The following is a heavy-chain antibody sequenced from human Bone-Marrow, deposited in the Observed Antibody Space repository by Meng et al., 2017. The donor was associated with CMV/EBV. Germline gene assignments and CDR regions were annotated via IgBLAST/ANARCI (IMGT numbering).Heavy chain of an antibody. CDR3: ARVIAAAGQGWFDP. J-gene: IGHJ5*02. Sequence: ASVKVSCKASGYTFTSYYIHWVRQAPGQGLEWMGIINPSGGGTTYAQKFQGRVTVTRDTSTSTVYLELRSLKSEDTAVYYCARVIAAAGQGWFDPWGQGTLVTVSS. V-gene: IGHV1-46*01. D-gene: IGHD6-13*01. CDR1: GYTFTSYY. CDR2: INPSGGGT.